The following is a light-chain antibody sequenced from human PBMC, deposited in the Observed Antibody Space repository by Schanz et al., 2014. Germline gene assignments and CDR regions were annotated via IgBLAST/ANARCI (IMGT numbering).Light chain of an antibody. J-gene: IGLJ2*01. Sequence: QSALTQPASVSGSPGQSITISCTGTSSDVGGYNDVSWYQQHPGKAPKLMIYDVSNRPSGVSNRFSASKSGNTASLTISGLQAEDEADYYCSSYASSSFVVFGGGTKLTVL. CDR2: DVS. V-gene: IGLV2-14*01. CDR3: SSYASSSFVV. CDR1: SSDVGGYND.